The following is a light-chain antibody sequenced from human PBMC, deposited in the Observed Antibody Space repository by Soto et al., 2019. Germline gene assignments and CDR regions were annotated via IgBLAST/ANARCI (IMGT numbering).Light chain of an antibody. CDR2: GAS. V-gene: IGKV3-20*01. Sequence: EIVLTQSPGTLSLSPGERATLSCRASQSVSSSYLAWYQHKPGQAPRLLIYGASTRATGIPDRFSGSGSGTDFTLTISRLEPEDFSVYFCQQFGSPFTFGPRTKVDLK. J-gene: IGKJ3*01. CDR1: QSVSSSY. CDR3: QQFGSPFT.